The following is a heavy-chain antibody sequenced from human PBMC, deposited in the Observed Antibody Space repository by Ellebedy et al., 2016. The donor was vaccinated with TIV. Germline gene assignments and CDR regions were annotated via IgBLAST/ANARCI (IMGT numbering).Heavy chain of an antibody. Sequence: SETLSLTXTVSGGSISSGGYYWSWIRQHPGKGLEWIGYIYYSGSTYYNPSLKSRVTISVDTSKNQFSLKLSSVTAADTAVYYCARESGGDYDILTGYYQQVYGMDVWGQGTTVTVSS. CDR3: ARESGGDYDILTGYYQQVYGMDV. J-gene: IGHJ6*02. CDR1: GGSISSGGYY. CDR2: IYYSGST. V-gene: IGHV4-31*03. D-gene: IGHD3-9*01.